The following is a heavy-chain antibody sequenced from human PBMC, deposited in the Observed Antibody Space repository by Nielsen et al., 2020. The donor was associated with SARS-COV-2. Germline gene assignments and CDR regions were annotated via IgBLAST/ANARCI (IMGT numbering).Heavy chain of an antibody. V-gene: IGHV3-30*04. CDR1: GFTFSSYA. D-gene: IGHD1-7*01. CDR3: ARAHRLTGTTWSFDY. J-gene: IGHJ4*02. CDR2: ISYDGSNK. Sequence: SLKISCAASGFTFSSYAMHWVRQAPGKGLEWVAVISYDGSNKYYADSVKGRFTISRDNSKNTLYLQMNSLRAEDTAVYYCARAHRLTGTTWSFDYWGQGTLVTVSS.